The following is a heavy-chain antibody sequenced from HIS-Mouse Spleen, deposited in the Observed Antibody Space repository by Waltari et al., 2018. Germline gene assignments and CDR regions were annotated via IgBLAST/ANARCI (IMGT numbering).Heavy chain of an antibody. D-gene: IGHD3-3*01. Sequence: QVQLVESGGGVVQPGRSLRLSCAASGFTFSSYAMHWVRQAPGKGLEWVAVISYDGSNKYYADSVKGRFTISRDNSKNTLYLQMNSLRAEDTAVYYCARELEHDKRPPIWSGYCSRSNWFDPWGQGTLVTVSS. CDR3: ARELEHDKRPPIWSGYCSRSNWFDP. CDR1: GFTFSSYA. J-gene: IGHJ5*02. V-gene: IGHV3-30*04. CDR2: ISYDGSNK.